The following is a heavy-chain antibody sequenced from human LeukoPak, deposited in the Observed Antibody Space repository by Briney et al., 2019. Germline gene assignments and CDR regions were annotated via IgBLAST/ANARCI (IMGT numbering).Heavy chain of an antibody. V-gene: IGHV5-51*01. J-gene: IGHJ5*02. Sequence: GESLKISXKGSGYSFTSYWIGWVRQMPGKGLEWMGIIYPGDSDTRYSPSFQGQVTISADKSISTAYLQWSSLKASNTAMYYCARMLPDCSSTSCYRPGFDPWGQGTLVTVSS. CDR3: ARMLPDCSSTSCYRPGFDP. D-gene: IGHD2-2*01. CDR1: GYSFTSYW. CDR2: IYPGDSDT.